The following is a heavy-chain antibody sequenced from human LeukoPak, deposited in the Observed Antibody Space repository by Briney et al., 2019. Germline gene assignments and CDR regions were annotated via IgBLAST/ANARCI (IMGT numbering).Heavy chain of an antibody. Sequence: GGSRRLSCAASGFTSSDYNMHWVRQAPGKGLEWVAVMSYDRSSQHYADSVKGRFTISRDNSKNTLFLQMNSLRAEDTALYYCARVVGAPLYYFDSWGQGTLVTVSS. CDR2: MSYDRSSQ. J-gene: IGHJ4*02. CDR3: ARVVGAPLYYFDS. D-gene: IGHD1-26*01. V-gene: IGHV3-30-3*01. CDR1: GFTSSDYN.